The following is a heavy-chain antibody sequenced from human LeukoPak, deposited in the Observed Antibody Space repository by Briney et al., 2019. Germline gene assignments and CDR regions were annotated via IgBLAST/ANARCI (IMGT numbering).Heavy chain of an antibody. Sequence: SETLSLTCTVSGGSISSSSYYWGWIRQPPGKGLEWIGSIYYSGSTNYNPSLKSRATISVDTSKNQFSLKLSSVTAADTAVYYCARYYDSSGYYLYYFDYWGQGTLVTVSS. D-gene: IGHD3-22*01. J-gene: IGHJ4*02. V-gene: IGHV4-39*07. CDR1: GGSISSSSYY. CDR2: IYYSGST. CDR3: ARYYDSSGYYLYYFDY.